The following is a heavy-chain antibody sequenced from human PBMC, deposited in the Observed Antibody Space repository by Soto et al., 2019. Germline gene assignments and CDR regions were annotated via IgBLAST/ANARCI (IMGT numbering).Heavy chain of an antibody. J-gene: IGHJ4*02. CDR1: EYTFTDNY. V-gene: IGHV1-2*02. CDR3: ARQSCGCTSCFYDY. D-gene: IGHD2-2*01. CDR2: LNPNSGAT. Sequence: GASVKVSCKTSEYTFTDNYIYWIRQAPGQGLEWMGWLNPNSGATDFAQRFQGRVTLTSDTSISTAYMELNRLTSDDTAVFYCARQSCGCTSCFYDYWGPGTLVTVSS.